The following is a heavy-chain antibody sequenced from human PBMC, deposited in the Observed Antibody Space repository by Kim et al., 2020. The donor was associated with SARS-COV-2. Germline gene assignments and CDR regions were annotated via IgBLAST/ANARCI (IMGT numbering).Heavy chain of an antibody. CDR2: A. CDR3: ASGGLGIHFDY. V-gene: IGHV1-69*01. D-gene: IGHD3-16*01. Sequence: ANYAQKFQGRVTITADESTSTVYMELSSLRSEDTAVYYCASGGLGIHFDYWGQGTLVTVSS. J-gene: IGHJ4*02.